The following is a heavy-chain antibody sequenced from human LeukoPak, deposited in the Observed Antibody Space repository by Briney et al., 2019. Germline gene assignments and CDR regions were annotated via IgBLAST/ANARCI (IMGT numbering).Heavy chain of an antibody. D-gene: IGHD4-17*01. V-gene: IGHV3-33*01. CDR1: GFTFSSYG. Sequence: GRSLRLSCAASGFTFSSYGMHWVRQAPGKGLEWVAVIWYDGSNKYYADSVKGRFTISRDNSKNTLYLQMNSMRAEDTAVYYCARGGYGDYAFDICGQGTMVTVSS. CDR2: IWYDGSNK. CDR3: ARGGYGDYAFDI. J-gene: IGHJ3*02.